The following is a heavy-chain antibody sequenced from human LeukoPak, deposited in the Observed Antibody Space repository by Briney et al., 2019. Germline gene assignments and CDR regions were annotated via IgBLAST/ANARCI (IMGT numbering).Heavy chain of an antibody. Sequence: PSETLSLTCTVSGGSISNHYWSWIRQPPGKGLESIGYIYYIGSTNYSPSLKSRVTISVDTSKNQFSLKLSSVTAADTAVYYCARAVAGTQTPDYWGQGTLVTVSS. CDR1: GGSISNHY. CDR2: IYYIGST. J-gene: IGHJ4*02. D-gene: IGHD6-19*01. CDR3: ARAVAGTQTPDY. V-gene: IGHV4-59*08.